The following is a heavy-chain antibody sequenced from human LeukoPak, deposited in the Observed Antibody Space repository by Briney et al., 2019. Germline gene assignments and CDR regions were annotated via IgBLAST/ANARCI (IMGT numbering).Heavy chain of an antibody. Sequence: GGSLRLSCAASGFTFSSYSMNWVRQAPGKGLEWVSSISSTTSYIYYADSVKGRFTISRDNAKNSLYLQMNSLRAEDTAVYYCARDSPSENYSNYWGQGTQVTVSS. J-gene: IGHJ4*02. V-gene: IGHV3-21*01. CDR3: ARDSPSENYSNY. CDR1: GFTFSSYS. D-gene: IGHD1-7*01. CDR2: ISSTTSYI.